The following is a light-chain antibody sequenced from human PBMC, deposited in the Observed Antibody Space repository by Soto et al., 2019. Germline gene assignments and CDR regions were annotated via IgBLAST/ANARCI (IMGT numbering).Light chain of an antibody. CDR3: LQYCIPLWT. CDR2: AAS. CDR1: QSITANY. J-gene: IGKJ1*01. Sequence: EIALPESPGTLSLSPGERATLSCRASQSITANYLAWYQQKPGQAPMLLIYAASIGATGIPDRYSGSGSGTDFTRTISTLEPDAFAVYYCLQYCIPLWTFGQATMVVIK. V-gene: IGKV3-20*01.